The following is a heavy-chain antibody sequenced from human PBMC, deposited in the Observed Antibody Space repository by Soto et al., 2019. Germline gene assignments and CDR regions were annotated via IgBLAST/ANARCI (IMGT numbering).Heavy chain of an antibody. CDR1: GGTFSSYA. Sequence: QVQLVQSGAEVKKPGSSVKVSCKASGGTFSSYAISWVRQAPGQGLEWMGGIIPIFGTANYAQKFQGRVTITADESTRTAYMELSSLRSEDTTVDYCWTILDESSSPYYYYGMDVWGQGTTVTVSS. J-gene: IGHJ6*02. CDR2: IIPIFGTA. V-gene: IGHV1-69*01. D-gene: IGHD6-6*01. CDR3: WTILDESSSPYYYYGMDV.